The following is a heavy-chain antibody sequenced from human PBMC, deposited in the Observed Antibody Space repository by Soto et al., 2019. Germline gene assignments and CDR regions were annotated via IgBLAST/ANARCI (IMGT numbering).Heavy chain of an antibody. CDR3: ARDPAARYYDSSGYYSNWFDP. J-gene: IGHJ5*02. CDR2: ISAYNGNT. V-gene: IGHV1-18*01. Sequence: ASVKVSCKASGYTFTSYGISWVRQAPGQGLEWMGWISAYNGNTNYAQKLQGRVTMTTDTSTSTAYMELRSLRSDDTAVYYCARDPAARYYDSSGYYSNWFDPWRQ. CDR1: GYTFTSYG. D-gene: IGHD3-22*01.